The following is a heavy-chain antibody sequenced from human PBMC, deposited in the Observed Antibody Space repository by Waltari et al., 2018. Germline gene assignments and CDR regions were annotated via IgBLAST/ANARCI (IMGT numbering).Heavy chain of an antibody. D-gene: IGHD5-12*01. CDR2: IYYSGST. Sequence: QVQLQESGPGLVKPSETLSLTCTVSGGSISSHYWSWIRQPPGQGLEWIGYIYYSGSTNYNPSLKSRVTISVDTSKNQFSLKLSSVTAADTAVYYCARGDGYNYYWGQGTLVTVSS. V-gene: IGHV4-59*11. CDR3: ARGDGYNYY. J-gene: IGHJ4*02. CDR1: GGSISSHY.